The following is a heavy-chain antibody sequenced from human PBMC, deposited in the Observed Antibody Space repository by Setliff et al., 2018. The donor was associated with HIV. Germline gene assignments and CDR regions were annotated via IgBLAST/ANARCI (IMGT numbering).Heavy chain of an antibody. CDR3: ARRLAIGHWYFDI. Sequence: SETLSLTCSVSGGPMRSSSYYWGWIRQPPGKGLEWIGSIYYTGSAYSNPSLKSRLTISEDASKSQFSLTLRSVTAADTAVYYCARRLAIGHWYFDIWGRGTLVTVSS. V-gene: IGHV4-39*01. CDR1: GGPMRSSSYY. J-gene: IGHJ2*01. CDR2: IYYTGSA.